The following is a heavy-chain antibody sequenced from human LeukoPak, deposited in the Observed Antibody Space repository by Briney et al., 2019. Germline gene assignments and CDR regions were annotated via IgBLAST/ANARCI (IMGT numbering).Heavy chain of an antibody. CDR1: GFTFDDYA. CDR2: SSWDGGST. V-gene: IGHV3-43D*03. Sequence: PGGSLRLSCAASGFTFDDYAMHWVRQAPGKGLEWVSLSSWDGGSTYYADSVKGRFTISRDNSKNSLYLQMNSLRAEDTALYYCAKTALSGWELPYYFDYWGQGTLVTVSS. CDR3: AKTALSGWELPYYFDY. J-gene: IGHJ4*02. D-gene: IGHD1-26*01.